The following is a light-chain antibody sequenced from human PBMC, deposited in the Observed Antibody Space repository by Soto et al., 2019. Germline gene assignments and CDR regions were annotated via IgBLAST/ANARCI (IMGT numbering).Light chain of an antibody. Sequence: DIVMTQCPDSLAVSLGERATINCKSSQSVLYSSNNKNYLAWYQQKPGQPPKLLIYWASTRESGVPERFSGSGSGTDFTLTISSLQAEDVAVYYCQQYYGTLRTFGQGTKVEIK. CDR1: QSVLYSSNNKNY. J-gene: IGKJ1*01. V-gene: IGKV4-1*01. CDR3: QQYYGTLRT. CDR2: WAS.